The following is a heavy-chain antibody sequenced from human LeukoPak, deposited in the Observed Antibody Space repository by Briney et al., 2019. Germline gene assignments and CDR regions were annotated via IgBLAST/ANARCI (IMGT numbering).Heavy chain of an antibody. J-gene: IGHJ4*02. V-gene: IGHV5-51*01. CDR1: GYSFTTYW. Sequence: GESLKISCKASGYSFTTYWIGWVRQMPGKGLDWMGIIYPGDSDARYNPSFQGQVTISADKSISTAYLQWSSLKASDTAMYYCARPQTPYSGNSYFDYWGQGTPVTVSS. CDR3: ARPQTPYSGNSYFDY. CDR2: IYPGDSDA. D-gene: IGHD4-23*01.